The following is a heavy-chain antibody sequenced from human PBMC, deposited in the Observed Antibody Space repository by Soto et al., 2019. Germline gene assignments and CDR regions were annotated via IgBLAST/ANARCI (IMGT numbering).Heavy chain of an antibody. CDR1: GYSFAGYW. CDR3: ARQIYDSDTGPNFQYYFDS. V-gene: IGHV5-10-1*01. J-gene: IGHJ4*02. D-gene: IGHD3-22*01. CDR2: IDPSDSQT. Sequence: GECLKISGKGSGYSFAGYWITWVRQKPGKGLEWMGRIDPSDSQTYYSPSFRGHVTISVTKSITTVFLQWSSLRASDTAMYYCARQIYDSDTGPNFQYYFDSWGQGTPVTVSS.